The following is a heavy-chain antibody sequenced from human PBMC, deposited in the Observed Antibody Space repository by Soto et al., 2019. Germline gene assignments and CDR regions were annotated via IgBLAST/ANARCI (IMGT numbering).Heavy chain of an antibody. V-gene: IGHV1-58*01. J-gene: IGHJ4*02. CDR2: IVVGSGNT. CDR3: AAGDYYDSSGYSSDY. D-gene: IGHD3-22*01. CDR1: GFTFTSST. Sequence: QMQLVQSGPEVKKPGTSVKVSCKASGFTFTSSTVQWVRQARGQRLEWIGWIVVGSGNTIYAQKFQERVTITRDMSTSTAYIELSSLRSEDTAVYYCAAGDYYDSSGYSSDYWGQGTLVTVSS.